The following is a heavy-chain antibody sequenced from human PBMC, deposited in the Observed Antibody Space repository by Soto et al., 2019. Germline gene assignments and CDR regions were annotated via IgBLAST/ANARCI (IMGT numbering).Heavy chain of an antibody. J-gene: IGHJ4*02. CDR2: IYYSGST. Sequence: SETLSLTXTVSGGSISSHYWSWIRQPPGKGLEWIGYIYYSGSTNYNPSLKSRVTISVDTSKNQFSLKLSSVTAADTAVYYCARDLRLGYWGQGTLVTVSS. D-gene: IGHD3-16*01. CDR3: ARDLRLGY. CDR1: GGSISSHY. V-gene: IGHV4-59*11.